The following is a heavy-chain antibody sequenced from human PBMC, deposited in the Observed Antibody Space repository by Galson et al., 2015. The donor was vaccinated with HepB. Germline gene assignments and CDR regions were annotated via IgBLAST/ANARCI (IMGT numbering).Heavy chain of an antibody. D-gene: IGHD5-12*01. CDR1: GGSFSGYY. V-gene: IGHV4-34*01. CDR3: ARGGASRYSS. J-gene: IGHJ5*02. Sequence: LTCAVYGGSFSGYYLTWIRQAPGKGLQWIGEISPSGSTDYNPSLKSRVSMSVDTSKNQFSLKLSSVTAADTALYYCARGGASRYSSWGQGTLVTVSS. CDR2: ISPSGST.